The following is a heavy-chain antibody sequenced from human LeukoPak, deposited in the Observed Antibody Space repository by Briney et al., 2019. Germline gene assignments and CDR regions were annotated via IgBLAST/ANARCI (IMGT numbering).Heavy chain of an antibody. CDR3: ARPSKYYYDSSGYAFDI. J-gene: IGHJ3*02. CDR1: GFTVSSNY. Sequence: PGGSLRLSCAASGFTVSSNYMSWVCQAPGKGLEWVSVIYSGGSTYYADSAKGRFTISRDNSKNTLYLQMNSLRAEDTAVYYCARPSKYYYDSSGYAFDIWGQGTMVTVSS. D-gene: IGHD3-22*01. CDR2: IYSGGST. V-gene: IGHV3-66*02.